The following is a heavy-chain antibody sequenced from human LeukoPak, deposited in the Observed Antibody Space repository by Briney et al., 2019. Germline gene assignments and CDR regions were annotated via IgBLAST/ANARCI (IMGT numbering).Heavy chain of an antibody. J-gene: IGHJ3*02. CDR1: GFTFGDYA. V-gene: IGHV3-49*04. Sequence: PGGSLRLSCTASGFTFGDYAMSWVRQAPGKGLEWVGFIRSKAYGGTTEYAASVKGRFTISRDDSKSIAYLQMNSLKTEDTAVYYCTRTSGSYGREAFDIWGQGTMVTVSS. D-gene: IGHD1-26*01. CDR2: IRSKAYGGTT. CDR3: TRTSGSYGREAFDI.